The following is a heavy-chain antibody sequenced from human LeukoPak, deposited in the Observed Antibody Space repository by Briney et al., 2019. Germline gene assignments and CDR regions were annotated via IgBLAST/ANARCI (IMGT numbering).Heavy chain of an antibody. CDR1: GFTFSGYA. Sequence: GGSLRLSCAASGFTFSGYAMSWVRQAPGKGLEWVSVITSGGDTHYADSVKGRFTISRDNAKNTLYLQLNSLRAEDTAAYYCAKRYEYSTWYSFDYWGQGTLVSVSS. CDR3: AKRYEYSTWYSFDY. V-gene: IGHV3-23*01. CDR2: ITSGGDT. D-gene: IGHD6-13*01. J-gene: IGHJ4*02.